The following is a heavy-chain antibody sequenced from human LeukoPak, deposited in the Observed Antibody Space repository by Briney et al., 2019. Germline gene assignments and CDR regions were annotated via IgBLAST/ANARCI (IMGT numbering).Heavy chain of an antibody. CDR2: IYYSGST. CDR3: ARTSDYYDSSGYSFDY. D-gene: IGHD3-22*01. V-gene: IGHV4-59*01. J-gene: IGHJ4*02. CDR1: GGSISSYY. Sequence: SETLSLTCTVSGGSISSYYWSWIRQPPGKGLEWVGYIYYSGSTNYNPSLKSRVTISVDTSKNQFSLKLSSVTAADTAVYYCARTSDYYDSSGYSFDYWGQGTLVTVSS.